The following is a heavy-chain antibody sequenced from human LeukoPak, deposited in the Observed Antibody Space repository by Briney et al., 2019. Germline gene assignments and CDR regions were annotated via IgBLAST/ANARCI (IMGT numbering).Heavy chain of an antibody. D-gene: IGHD2-2*02. V-gene: IGHV3-21*01. Sequence: GGSLRLSCAASGFTFSSYSMNWVRQAPGKGLEWVSSISSSSSYIYYADSVKGRFTISRDNAKNSLYLQMNSLRAEDTAVYYCARDIYRGDYYGMDVWAQGTTVTVSS. J-gene: IGHJ6*02. CDR1: GFTFSSYS. CDR3: ARDIYRGDYYGMDV. CDR2: ISSSSSYI.